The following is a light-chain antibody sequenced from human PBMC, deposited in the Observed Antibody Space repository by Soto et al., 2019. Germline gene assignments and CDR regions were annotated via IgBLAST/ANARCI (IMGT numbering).Light chain of an antibody. CDR3: QQRYNTPWT. V-gene: IGKV1-39*01. CDR1: QTITRY. CDR2: AAS. Sequence: DIQMTQSPSSLSASVGDRVTITCRASQTITRYLNWYLQEPGKAPKLLIYAASSLQSGVPSRFSGSGSGTDFTLTISSLQPEDSATYYCQQRYNTPWTFGQGTKVEIK. J-gene: IGKJ1*01.